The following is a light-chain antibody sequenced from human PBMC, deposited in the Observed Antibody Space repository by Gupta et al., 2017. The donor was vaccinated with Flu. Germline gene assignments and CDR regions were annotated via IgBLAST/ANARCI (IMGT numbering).Light chain of an antibody. V-gene: IGLV3-21*02. J-gene: IGLJ1*01. CDR2: DDT. Sequence: SYVLTQPPSVSVAPGQTARINCGGDNIGSKSVHWYQQKPGQAPVLVVFDDTDRPSGIPERFSGSNSGNTATLIISRVEAGDEADYYCQVWHYNPDLPRVFGPGTQVSVL. CDR3: QVWHYNPDLPRV. CDR1: NIGSKS.